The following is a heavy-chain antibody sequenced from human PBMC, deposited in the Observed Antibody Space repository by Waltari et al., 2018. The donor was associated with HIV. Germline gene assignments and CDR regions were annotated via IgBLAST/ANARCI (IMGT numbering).Heavy chain of an antibody. CDR2: ISLGGSI. J-gene: IGHJ3*02. D-gene: IGHD3-22*01. V-gene: IGHV4-34*02. CDR3: TRGTLPYGGSGYYSGLREKKPFDI. CDR1: GTSLSGCS. Sequence: QVQLQQWGAGLSKPSETLSLTCAVYGTSLSGCSWTWIRQSPGTGLEWVGEISLGGSINYTPSLKTRLSISLDTSKNQFSLKLTSVTAADTAVYYCTRGTLPYGGSGYYSGLREKKPFDIWGQGTMVTVSS.